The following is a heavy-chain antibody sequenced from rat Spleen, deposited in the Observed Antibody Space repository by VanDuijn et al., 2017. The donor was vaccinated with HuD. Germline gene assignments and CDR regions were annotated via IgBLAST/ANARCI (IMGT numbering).Heavy chain of an antibody. J-gene: IGHJ2*01. V-gene: IGHV5-23*01. CDR2: ISPSGGSA. D-gene: IGHD1-4*01. CDR3: TTLLQGYKEGDY. CDR1: GFTFSDYY. Sequence: EVQLVESGGGLVQPGRSLKLSCAASGFTFSDYYMAWVRQAPKKGLEWVATISPSGGSAYYRDSMEGRFTSSRDKTRSTLYRQMDSLGSEDTATYTCTTLLQGYKEGDYWGQGVMVTVAS.